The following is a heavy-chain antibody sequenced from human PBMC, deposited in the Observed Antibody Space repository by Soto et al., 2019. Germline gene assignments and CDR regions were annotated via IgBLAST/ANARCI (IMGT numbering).Heavy chain of an antibody. V-gene: IGHV1-2*04. D-gene: IGHD3-3*01. Sequence: KVGSKGSCYSFTGYYKNCVRQAPAQGLEWMGWINPSSGRTYYAQKVRGLVNIIRDTSSSTGYMELSRLRSDNTSVYYCERGRKGAYYDFWSGYYTPYYYYGIGGWAQATTVTISS. CDR1: CYSFTGYY. CDR3: ERGRKGAYYDFWSGYYTPYYYYGIGG. CDR2: INPSSGRT. J-gene: IGHJ6*02.